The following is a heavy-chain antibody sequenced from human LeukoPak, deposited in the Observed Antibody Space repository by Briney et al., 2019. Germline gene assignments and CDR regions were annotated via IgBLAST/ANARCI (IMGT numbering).Heavy chain of an antibody. CDR3: ARDLAVLYDSSGYSFDP. D-gene: IGHD3-22*01. CDR1: GFTFSSYV. V-gene: IGHV3-30-3*01. Sequence: GGSLRLSCAASGFTFSSYVMHWVRQAPGKGLEWVAVISYDGSNKYYADSVKGRFTISRDNSKNTLYLQMNSLRAEDTAVYYCARDLAVLYDSSGYSFDPWGQGTLVTVSS. CDR2: ISYDGSNK. J-gene: IGHJ5*02.